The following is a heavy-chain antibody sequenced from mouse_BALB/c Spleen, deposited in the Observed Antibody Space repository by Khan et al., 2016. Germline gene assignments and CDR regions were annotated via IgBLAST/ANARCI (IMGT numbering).Heavy chain of an antibody. D-gene: IGHD1-1*01. CDR3: SRIYGHEDSMDY. Sequence: EVQLQESGPSLVKPSQTLSLTCSVTDDSITSGYWNWTRKFPGYKLEYMGYITYSGSPYYNPSLKSRISITRDISKNQYYLQLNSVTTEDTATYYCSRIYGHEDSMDYWGQGTSVTVSS. CDR1: DDSITSGY. CDR2: ITYSGSP. J-gene: IGHJ4*01. V-gene: IGHV3-8*02.